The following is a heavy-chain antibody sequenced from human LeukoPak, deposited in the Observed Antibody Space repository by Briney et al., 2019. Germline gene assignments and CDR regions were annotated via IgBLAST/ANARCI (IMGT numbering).Heavy chain of an antibody. J-gene: IGHJ3*02. CDR2: IYSGGST. Sequence: PGGSLRLSCAASGFTVSSNYMSWVRQAPGKGLEWVSVIYSGGSTYYAESVKGRFTISRDNSKNTLNLQMNSLRAEDAAVYYCARGGLNALEAFDIWGQGTLVTVCS. CDR3: ARGGLNALEAFDI. D-gene: IGHD1-1*01. CDR1: GFTVSSNY. V-gene: IGHV3-66*01.